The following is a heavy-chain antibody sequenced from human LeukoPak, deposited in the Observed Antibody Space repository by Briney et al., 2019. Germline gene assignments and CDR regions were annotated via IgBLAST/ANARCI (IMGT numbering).Heavy chain of an antibody. V-gene: IGHV4-38-2*02. CDR2: IYHDGRI. CDR1: GYSITNGYY. CDR3: ARSGPYYYYYYMDV. D-gene: IGHD2-8*02. Sequence: SETLSLTCTVSGYSITNGYYWGWIRQPPGKGLEWIGSIYHDGRIDYNPSLKSRVTISRDTSNDQFSLKLSSVTAADTAVYYCARSGPYYYYYYMDVWGKGTTVTISS. J-gene: IGHJ6*03.